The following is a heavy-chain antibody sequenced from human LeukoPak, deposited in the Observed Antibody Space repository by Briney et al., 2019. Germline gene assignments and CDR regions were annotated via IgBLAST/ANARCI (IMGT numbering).Heavy chain of an antibody. D-gene: IGHD5-18*01. J-gene: IGHJ5*02. CDR2: SNSYNANT. CDR3: AWGGYTYGRNWFDP. CDR1: GYTSTTYG. V-gene: IGHV1-18*01. Sequence: ASVKVSCKASGYTSTTYGICWVRQAPGQGLEWMGWSNSYNANTKYAQKLQGGVTMTTDTSTSTAYMELRSLRSDDTAVYYCAWGGYTYGRNWFDPWGQGTLVTVSS.